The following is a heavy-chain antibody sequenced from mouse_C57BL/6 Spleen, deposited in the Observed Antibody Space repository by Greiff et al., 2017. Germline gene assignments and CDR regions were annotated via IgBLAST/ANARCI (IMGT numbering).Heavy chain of an antibody. CDR3: TRVDYYGSSYYYFDY. CDR2: ISSGGDYI. V-gene: IGHV5-9-1*02. Sequence: EVKLMESGEGLVKPGGSLKLSCAASGFTFSSYAMSWVRQTPEKRLEWVAYISSGGDYIYYADTVKGRFTLSRDNARNTLYLQMSSLKSEDTAMYYCTRVDYYGSSYYYFDYWGQGTTLTVSS. D-gene: IGHD1-1*01. CDR1: GFTFSSYA. J-gene: IGHJ2*01.